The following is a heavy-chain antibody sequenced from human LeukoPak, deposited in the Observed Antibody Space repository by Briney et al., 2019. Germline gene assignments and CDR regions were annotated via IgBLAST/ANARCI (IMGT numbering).Heavy chain of an antibody. CDR1: GFTLSNYW. J-gene: IGHJ4*02. V-gene: IGHV3-7*01. D-gene: IGHD3-3*01. Sequence: GSLRLSFAASGFTLSNYWMSWVRQAPGEGLELVANIKQDGSEKYYVDSVKGRFTISRDNAKNSLYLQMNSLRAEDTAVYYCARDPTIFGVVIVPDYWGQGTLVTVSS. CDR3: ARDPTIFGVVIVPDY. CDR2: IKQDGSEK.